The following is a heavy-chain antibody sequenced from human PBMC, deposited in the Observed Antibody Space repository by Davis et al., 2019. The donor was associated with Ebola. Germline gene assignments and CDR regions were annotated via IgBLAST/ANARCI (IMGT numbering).Heavy chain of an antibody. J-gene: IGHJ6*02. CDR1: GFTFSSYG. Sequence: GESLKISCAASGFTFSSYGMHWVRQAPGKGLEWVAVIWYDGSNKYYADSVKGRFTISRDNSKNTLYLQMNSLRAEDTAVYYCAGAEGSNYYGSGHGMDVWGQGTTVTVSS. D-gene: IGHD3-10*01. CDR3: AGAEGSNYYGSGHGMDV. CDR2: IWYDGSNK. V-gene: IGHV3-33*01.